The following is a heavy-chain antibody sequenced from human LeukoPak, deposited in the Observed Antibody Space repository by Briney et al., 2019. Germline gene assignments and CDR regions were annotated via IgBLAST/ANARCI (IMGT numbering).Heavy chain of an antibody. Sequence: GGSLRLSCAASGFTFSNAWMSWVRQAPGKGLEWVGRIKSKTDGGTTDYAAPVKRRFTISRDDSKNTLYLQMNSLKTEDTAVYYCTTNYYGSGSYSHYYYGMDVWGKGTTVTVSS. V-gene: IGHV3-15*01. D-gene: IGHD3-10*01. CDR3: TTNYYGSGSYSHYYYGMDV. CDR2: IKSKTDGGTT. CDR1: GFTFSNAW. J-gene: IGHJ6*04.